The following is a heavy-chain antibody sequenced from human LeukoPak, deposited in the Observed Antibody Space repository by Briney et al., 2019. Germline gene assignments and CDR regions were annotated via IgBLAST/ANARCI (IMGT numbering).Heavy chain of an antibody. J-gene: IGHJ4*02. CDR3: ILDY. D-gene: IGHD3-3*01. Sequence: PSETLSLTCTVSGGSISSRGYYWGWIRQPPGMGLEWIGSFSHNVGTYYNPSLKSRVTISVDTSKSQFSLYCARHAPTGSGYYWHILDYWGQGTLVTVSS. V-gene: IGHV4-39*01. CDR2: FSHNVGT. CDR1: GGSISSRGYY.